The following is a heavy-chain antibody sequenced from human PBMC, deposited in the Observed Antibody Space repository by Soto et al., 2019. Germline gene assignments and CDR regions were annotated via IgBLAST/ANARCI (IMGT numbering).Heavy chain of an antibody. D-gene: IGHD1-20*01. CDR2: INAGNGNT. CDR1: GYTFTSYA. Sequence: QVQLVQSGAEVKKPGASVKVSCKASGYTFTSYAMHWVRQAPGQRLEWMGWINAGNGNTKYSQKFQGRVTITRDTSASTAYMELSSLRSEDTAVYYCARETGGIWDNWNLGSDAFDIWGQGTMVTLSS. CDR3: ARETGGIWDNWNLGSDAFDI. J-gene: IGHJ3*02. V-gene: IGHV1-3*01.